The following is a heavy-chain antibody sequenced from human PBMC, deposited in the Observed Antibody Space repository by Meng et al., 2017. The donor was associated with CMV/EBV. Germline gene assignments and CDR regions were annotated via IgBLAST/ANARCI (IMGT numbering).Heavy chain of an antibody. CDR2: ISSSSSYI. V-gene: IGHV3-21*01. Sequence: GGSLRLSCAASGFTFSSHSMNWVRQAPGKGLEWVSSISSSSSYIYYADSVKGRFTISRDNAKNSLYLQMNSLRAEDMAVYYCARDGAAAGYYYYYGMDVWGQGTTVTVSS. J-gene: IGHJ6*02. CDR3: ARDGAAAGYYYYYGMDV. D-gene: IGHD6-13*01. CDR1: GFTFSSHS.